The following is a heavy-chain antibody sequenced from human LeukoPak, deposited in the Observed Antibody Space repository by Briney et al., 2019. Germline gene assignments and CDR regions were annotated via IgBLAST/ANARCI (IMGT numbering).Heavy chain of an antibody. D-gene: IGHD5-18*01. CDR2: INHSGST. J-gene: IGHJ5*02. Sequence: SETLSLTCAAYGGSFSGYYWSWIRQPPGKGLEWIGEINHSGSTNCNPSLKSRVTISVDTSKNQFSLKLSSVTAADTAVYYCARGSRGYSYGYIGFDPWGQGTLVTVSS. CDR1: GGSFSGYY. V-gene: IGHV4-34*01. CDR3: ARGSRGYSYGYIGFDP.